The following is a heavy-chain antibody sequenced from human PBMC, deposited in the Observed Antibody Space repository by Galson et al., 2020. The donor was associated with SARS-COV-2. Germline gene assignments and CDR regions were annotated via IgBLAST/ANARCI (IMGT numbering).Heavy chain of an antibody. Sequence: SETLSLTCTVSGGSISSSSYYWGWIRQPPGKGLEWIGSIYYSGSTYYNPSLKSRVTISVDTSKNQFSLKLSSVPAADTAVYYCARHEVWVYYGSGSYFRPGRPDYWGQGTLVTVSS. CDR3: ARHEVWVYYGSGSYFRPGRPDY. CDR1: GGSISSSSYY. D-gene: IGHD3-10*01. CDR2: IYYSGST. V-gene: IGHV4-39*01. J-gene: IGHJ4*02.